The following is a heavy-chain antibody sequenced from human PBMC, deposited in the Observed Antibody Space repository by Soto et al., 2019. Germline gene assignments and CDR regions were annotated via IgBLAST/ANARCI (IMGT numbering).Heavy chain of an antibody. D-gene: IGHD2-15*01. Sequence: QVQLVQSGAEVKKPGASVKVSCKASGYTFTHYGITWVRQAPGQGLEWMGWINSFSGDTNYPKKLQGSITMTTETSTSTVYMELRNLRSDDTAVYYCARVLHSGGKYWYFDIWGRGTPVTVSS. CDR2: INSFSGDT. V-gene: IGHV1-18*01. CDR1: GYTFTHYG. J-gene: IGHJ2*01. CDR3: ARVLHSGGKYWYFDI.